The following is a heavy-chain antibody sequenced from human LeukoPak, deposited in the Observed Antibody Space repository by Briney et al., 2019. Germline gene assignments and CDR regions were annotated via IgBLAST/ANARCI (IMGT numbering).Heavy chain of an antibody. V-gene: IGHV3-23*01. CDR3: AEGTTAPDY. CDR1: VHTHCRSS. CDR2: ILTGGGT. Sequence: GGSLTLSCAACVHTHCRSSANGLRQAPGKGREWVSTILTGGGTYYADSVKGRFTISRDNSQNTLDLQMNSLRAQDTAVYSLAEGTTAPDYWGQGTLVTVSS. D-gene: IGHD1-1*01. J-gene: IGHJ4*02.